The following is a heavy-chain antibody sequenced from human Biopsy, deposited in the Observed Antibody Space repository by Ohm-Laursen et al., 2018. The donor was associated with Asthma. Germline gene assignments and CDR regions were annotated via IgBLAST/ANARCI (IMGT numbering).Heavy chain of an antibody. V-gene: IGHV1-24*01. J-gene: IGHJ4*02. D-gene: IGHD4-17*01. CDR1: GYSLTDLS. Sequence: ASVKVSCKISGYSLTDLSMHWVRQAPGQGLEWMGGNDPEEGGTVNARRFQGRVTMTEDTSTDTAYMELSSLSSDDTAVYYWASDYPKDYVIYNFQFWGQGTLVTVSS. CDR2: NDPEEGGT. CDR3: ASDYPKDYVIYNFQF.